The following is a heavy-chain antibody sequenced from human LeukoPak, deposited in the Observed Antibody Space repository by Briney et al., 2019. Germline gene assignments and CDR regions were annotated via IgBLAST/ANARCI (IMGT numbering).Heavy chain of an antibody. V-gene: IGHV1-18*01. CDR2: ISAYNGNT. Sequence: ASVKVSCKASGYSFPNYGINWVRQAPGQGLEWMGWISAYNGNTNYAQKLQGRVTMTTDTSTSTAYMELRSLRSDDTAVYYCATKNAGGGYYEFDPWGQGTLVTVSS. J-gene: IGHJ5*02. CDR3: ATKNAGGGYYEFDP. D-gene: IGHD3-22*01. CDR1: GYSFPNYG.